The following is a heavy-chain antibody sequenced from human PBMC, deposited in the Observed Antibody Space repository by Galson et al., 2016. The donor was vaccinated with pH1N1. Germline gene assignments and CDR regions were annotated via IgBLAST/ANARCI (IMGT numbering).Heavy chain of an antibody. Sequence: SLRLSCAASGFTFTSYAMHWVRQAPGKGLEWVAVILYDGTNEYYADSVKGRFTISRDKTQSTVYLQMNSLRTEDTAVYYCASDSEYSGHEGFHWAQGTLVNVSA. CDR2: ILYDGTNE. D-gene: IGHD5-12*01. CDR1: GFTFTSYA. V-gene: IGHV3-30*04. J-gene: IGHJ4*02. CDR3: ASDSEYSGHEGFH.